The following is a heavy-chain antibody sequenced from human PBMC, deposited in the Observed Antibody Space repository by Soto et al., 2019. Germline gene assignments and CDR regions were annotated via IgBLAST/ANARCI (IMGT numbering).Heavy chain of an antibody. CDR1: GFTFSNAW. CDR3: TTLSIPAGTVFNDY. Sequence: GGSLRLSCAASGFTFSNAWMSWVRQAPGKGLEWVGRIKSKTDGGTTDYAAPVKGRFTISRDDSKNTLYLQMNSLKTEDTAVYYCTTLSIPAGTVFNDYWGQGTLVTVSS. J-gene: IGHJ4*02. D-gene: IGHD2-2*01. CDR2: IKSKTDGGTT. V-gene: IGHV3-15*01.